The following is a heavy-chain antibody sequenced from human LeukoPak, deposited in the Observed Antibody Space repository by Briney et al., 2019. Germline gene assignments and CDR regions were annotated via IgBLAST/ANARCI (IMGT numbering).Heavy chain of an antibody. Sequence: PGGSLILSCAASGFTFSTYAMHWVRQAPGKGLEWVAVIRHDGSDIYYSDSVKGRFTISRDNSKNTLFLQMNSLRAEDTAVYFCARDHHYTSGVSWFFDCWGQGALVSVSS. D-gene: IGHD3-10*01. CDR3: ARDHHYTSGVSWFFDC. CDR1: GFTFSTYA. V-gene: IGHV3-33*01. CDR2: IRHDGSDI. J-gene: IGHJ4*02.